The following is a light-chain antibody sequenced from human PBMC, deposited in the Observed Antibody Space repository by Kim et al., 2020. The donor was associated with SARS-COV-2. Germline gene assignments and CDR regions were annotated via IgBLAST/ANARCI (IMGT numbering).Light chain of an antibody. V-gene: IGLV3-19*01. CDR3: NSRDSSGYHVV. CDR2: DKN. CDR1: SLRLYY. Sequence: SSELTQDPAVSVALVQTVKITCQGDSLRLYYASWYQQKPGQAPLLVFYDKNSRPSWIPDRFSGSSSGNTASLTITGAQAEDEADYYCNSRDSSGYHVVFGGGTKVTVL. J-gene: IGLJ2*01.